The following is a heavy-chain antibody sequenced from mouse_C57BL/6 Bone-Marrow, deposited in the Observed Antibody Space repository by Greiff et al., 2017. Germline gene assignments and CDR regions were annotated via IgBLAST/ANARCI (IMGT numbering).Heavy chain of an antibody. CDR3: ARLRYYGSSPAWFAY. CDR2: IYPRSGNT. CDR1: GYTFTSYG. D-gene: IGHD1-1*01. V-gene: IGHV1-81*01. J-gene: IGHJ3*01. Sequence: QVQLQHSGAELARPGASVKLSCKASGYTFTSYGISWVKQRTGQGLEWIGEIYPRSGNTYYNEKFKGNATLTADKSSSTAYMELRSLTSEDSAVYFCARLRYYGSSPAWFAYWGQGTLVTVSA.